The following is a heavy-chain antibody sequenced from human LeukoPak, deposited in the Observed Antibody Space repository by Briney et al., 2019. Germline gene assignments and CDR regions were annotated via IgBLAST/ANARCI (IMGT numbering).Heavy chain of an antibody. J-gene: IGHJ4*02. CDR1: GFTFSNAG. CDR2: IKSKTDGGTT. V-gene: IGHV3-15*01. Sequence: KSGGSLRLSCAASGFTFSNAGMSWVRQAPGKGLEWVGRIKSKTDGGTTDYAAPVKGRFTISRDDSKNTLYLQMNSLKTEDTAVYYCTTRYCSGGSCSYWGQGTLVTVSS. CDR3: TTRYCSGGSCSY. D-gene: IGHD2-15*01.